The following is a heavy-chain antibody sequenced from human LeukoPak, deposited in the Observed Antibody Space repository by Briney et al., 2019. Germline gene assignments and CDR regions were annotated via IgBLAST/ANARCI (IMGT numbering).Heavy chain of an antibody. V-gene: IGHV3-21*01. CDR1: GFTFSSYS. D-gene: IGHD1-1*01. J-gene: IGHJ6*03. CDR3: ATTRAPSNGRVLYYMDV. Sequence: RESLRLSCAAPGFTFSSYSMNWVRQAPGKGLEWVSSIISSSSHMYYADSVKGRFTISRDNAKNSLYLQMNSLRAEDTAVYYCATTRAPSNGRVLYYMDVWGKGTTVTVSS. CDR2: IISSSSHM.